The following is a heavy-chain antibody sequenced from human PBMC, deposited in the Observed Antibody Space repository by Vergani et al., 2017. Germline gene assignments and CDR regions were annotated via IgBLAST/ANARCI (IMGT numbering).Heavy chain of an antibody. D-gene: IGHD4-17*01. CDR1: GFTVSSNY. CDR3: ARAGYGDYYYYYYGMDV. Sequence: EVQLVESGGGLVQPGGSLRLSCAASGFTVSSNYMSWVRQAPGKGLEWVSVIYSGGSTDYADSVKGRFTISRHNSKTTLYLQMNSLRAEVTAVYYCARAGYGDYYYYYYGMDVWGQGTTVTVSS. V-gene: IGHV3-53*04. J-gene: IGHJ6*02. CDR2: IYSGGST.